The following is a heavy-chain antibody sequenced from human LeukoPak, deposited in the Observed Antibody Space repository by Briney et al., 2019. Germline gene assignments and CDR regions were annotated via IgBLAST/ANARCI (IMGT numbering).Heavy chain of an antibody. D-gene: IGHD2-2*01. V-gene: IGHV3-9*01. CDR1: GFTFDDYA. CDR3: AKGGAVVPAAFDY. CDR2: ISWNSGSI. Sequence: GGALRLSCAASGFTFDDYAMHWVRQAPGKGVEGVSGISWNSGSIGYADSVKGRFTISRDNAKNSLYLQMNSLRAEDTALYYCAKGGAVVPAAFDYWGQGTLVTVSS. J-gene: IGHJ4*02.